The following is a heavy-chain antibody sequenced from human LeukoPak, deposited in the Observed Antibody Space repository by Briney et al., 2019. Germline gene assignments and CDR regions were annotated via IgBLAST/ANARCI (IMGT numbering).Heavy chain of an antibody. CDR2: IIPIFGTA. CDR3: ASQPGDHTVVEANYYYYYMDV. D-gene: IGHD2-2*01. Sequence: ASVKVSCKASGGTFSSYASSWVRQAPGQGLEWMGGIIPIFGTANYAQKFQGRVTITTDESTSTAYMELSSLRSDDTAVYYCASQPGDHTVVEANYYYYYMDVWGKGTTVTVSS. V-gene: IGHV1-69*05. J-gene: IGHJ6*03. CDR1: GGTFSSYA.